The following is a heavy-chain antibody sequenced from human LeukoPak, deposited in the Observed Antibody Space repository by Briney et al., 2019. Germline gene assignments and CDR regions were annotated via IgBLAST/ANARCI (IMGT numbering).Heavy chain of an antibody. CDR1: GFTFSDYY. J-gene: IGHJ4*02. V-gene: IGHV3-11*01. CDR3: ARPSSYYYDSSGLFDY. CDR2: ISSSGSTI. Sequence: GGSLRLSCAASGFTFSDYYMSWIRQAPGKGLEWVSYISSSGSTIYYADSVKGRFTISRDNAKNSLYLQMNSLRAEDTAVYYCARPSSYYYDSSGLFDYWGQGTLVTVSS. D-gene: IGHD3-22*01.